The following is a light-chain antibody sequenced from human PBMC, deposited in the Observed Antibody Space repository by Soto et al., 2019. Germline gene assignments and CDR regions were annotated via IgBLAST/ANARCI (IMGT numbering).Light chain of an antibody. CDR3: QQYNNWPLT. CDR2: GAS. V-gene: IGKV3-15*01. CDR1: QSVSSD. Sequence: EIVMTQSPATLSVSPGGRATLSCRASQSVSSDLAWYEQKPGQAPRLLIYGASTRATGIPARLSGSGSGTEFTLTISSLQSEDFAVYYCQQYNNWPLTFGGGTKVDIK. J-gene: IGKJ4*01.